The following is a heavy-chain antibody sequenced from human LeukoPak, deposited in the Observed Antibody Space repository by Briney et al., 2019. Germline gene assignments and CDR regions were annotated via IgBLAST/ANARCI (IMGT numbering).Heavy chain of an antibody. Sequence: GRSLRLSCTASGFTYSSYTMHWVCQAPGKGLEWVAVIWYDGSNEYYADSVKGRFTISRDNSKNTLYLQMNSLGAEDTAIYYCARAWPNGALYYWSQGTLVTVSS. CDR3: ARAWPNGALYY. D-gene: IGHD2-8*01. J-gene: IGHJ4*02. V-gene: IGHV3-33*08. CDR2: IWYDGSNE. CDR1: GFTYSSYT.